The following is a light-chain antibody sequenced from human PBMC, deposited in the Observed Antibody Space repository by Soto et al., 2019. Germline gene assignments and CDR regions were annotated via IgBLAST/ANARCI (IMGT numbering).Light chain of an antibody. CDR2: EVS. CDR3: SSYRTKSSVV. CDR1: SSDVGGYNY. J-gene: IGLJ2*01. Sequence: QSALTQPASVSGSPGQSITISCTGTSSDVGGYNYVSWYQHHPGKAPKLMIYEVSSRPSGVSNRFFGSKSGNTASLTIPGLQTEDEADYFCSSYRTKSSVVFGGGTKLTVL. V-gene: IGLV2-14*01.